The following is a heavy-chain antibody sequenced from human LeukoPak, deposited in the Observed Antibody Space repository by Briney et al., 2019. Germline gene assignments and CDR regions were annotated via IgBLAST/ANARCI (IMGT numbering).Heavy chain of an antibody. J-gene: IGHJ4*02. CDR2: ISYDGSNI. Sequence: PGGSLRLSCAASGFTFSSYGMHWVRQAPGKGLEWVAVISYDGSNINYAESVKGRFTISRDNSKNTLYLQMNSLRAEDTAVYYCAKETMVRGVGGYWGQGTLVTVSS. CDR3: AKETMVRGVGGY. CDR1: GFTFSSYG. D-gene: IGHD3-10*01. V-gene: IGHV3-30*18.